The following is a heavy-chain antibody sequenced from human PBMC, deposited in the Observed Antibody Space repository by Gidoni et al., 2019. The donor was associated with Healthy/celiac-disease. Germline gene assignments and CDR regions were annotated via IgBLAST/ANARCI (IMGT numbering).Heavy chain of an antibody. CDR1: GGSISSSSYY. CDR3: ARHYCTNGVCYFAY. D-gene: IGHD2-8*01. CDR2: IYYSGST. V-gene: IGHV4-39*01. J-gene: IGHJ4*02. Sequence: QLQLQESGPGLVKPSETLSLTCTVSGGSISSSSYYWGWIRQPPGKGLEWIGSIYYSGSTYYNPSLKSRVTISVDTSKNQFSLKLSSVTAADTAVYYCARHYCTNGVCYFAYWGQGTLVTVSS.